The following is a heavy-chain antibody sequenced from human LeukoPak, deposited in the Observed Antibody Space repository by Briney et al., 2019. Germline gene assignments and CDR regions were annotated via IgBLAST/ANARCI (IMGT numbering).Heavy chain of an antibody. V-gene: IGHV3-7*01. CDR2: IKQDGSER. D-gene: IGHD7-27*01. CDR3: ARDLNWETY. CDR1: GFTFSSYW. J-gene: IGHJ4*02. Sequence: GGSLRLSCAASGFTFSSYWMSWVRQAPGKGLEWVATIKQDGSERYYVDSVKGRFTISRDNAQNSLSLQMNSLRAEDTAVYYCARDLNWETYWGQGTLVSVSS.